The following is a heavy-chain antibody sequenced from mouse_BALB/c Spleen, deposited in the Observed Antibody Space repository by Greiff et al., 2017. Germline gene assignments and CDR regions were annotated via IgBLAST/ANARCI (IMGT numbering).Heavy chain of an antibody. J-gene: IGHJ4*01. CDR2: IRSKSNNYAT. Sequence: EVKLVESGGGLVQPKGSLKLSCAASGFTFNTYAMNWVRQAPGKGLEWVARIRSKSNNYATYYADSVKDRFTISRDDSQSMLYLQMNNLKTEDTAMYYCVRLVWYPYYAMDDWGQGTSVTVAS. CDR3: VRLVWYPYYAMDD. CDR1: GFTFNTYA. V-gene: IGHV10-1*02. D-gene: IGHD2-10*02.